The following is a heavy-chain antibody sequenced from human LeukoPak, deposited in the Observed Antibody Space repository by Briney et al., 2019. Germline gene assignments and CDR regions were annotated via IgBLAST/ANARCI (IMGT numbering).Heavy chain of an antibody. CDR3: ARGVRAIY. J-gene: IGHJ4*02. Sequence: SETLSLTCAVYGGSFSGYYWSWIRQPPGKGLEWIGEINHSGSTNHNPSLKSRVTISVDTSKNQFSLKLSSVTAADTAVYYCARGVRAIYWGQGTLVTVSS. D-gene: IGHD2-2*01. V-gene: IGHV4-34*01. CDR1: GGSFSGYY. CDR2: INHSGST.